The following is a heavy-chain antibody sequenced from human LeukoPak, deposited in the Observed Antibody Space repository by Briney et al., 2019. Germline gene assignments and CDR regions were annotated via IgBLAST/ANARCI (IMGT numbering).Heavy chain of an antibody. D-gene: IGHD3-16*01. J-gene: IGHJ4*02. V-gene: IGHV1-18*01. Sequence: ASVKVSCKASSYTFIDYGITWVRQAPGQGLEWMGWISVKHGNTNYAQEFQGRVTLATDTSTTTAYMELGSLKSDDTAVYYCARGPPWGAIDYWGQGTLITVSS. CDR3: ARGPPWGAIDY. CDR1: SYTFIDYG. CDR2: ISVKHGNT.